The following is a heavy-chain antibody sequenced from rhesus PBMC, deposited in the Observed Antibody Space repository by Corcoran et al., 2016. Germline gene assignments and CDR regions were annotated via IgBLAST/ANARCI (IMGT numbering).Heavy chain of an antibody. Sequence: QVQLQQWGEGLVKPSETLSLTCAGYGGSISSYYWNWIRQPPGKGLEWIGRIRNGERTHTNPSLKSRVTISIDPSKKQFSLKLGSVTVADTAVYYCARLKGVYEDDYGYYYEYFDFWGQGVLVTVSS. CDR2: IRNGERT. CDR3: ARLKGVYEDDYGYYYEYFDF. J-gene: IGHJ4*01. V-gene: IGHV4-160*01. D-gene: IGHD3-9*01. CDR1: GGSISSYY.